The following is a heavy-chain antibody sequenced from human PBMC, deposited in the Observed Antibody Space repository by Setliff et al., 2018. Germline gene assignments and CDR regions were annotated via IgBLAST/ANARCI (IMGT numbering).Heavy chain of an antibody. CDR1: GGAVSGDY. CDR2: INYSGST. CDR3: AKEAVGNNYHYYMDV. Sequence: SETLSLTCSVSGGAVSGDYWTWIRQPPGKGLEYIGYINYSGSTNYNPSLKSRVTISGDTSKNQVSLRLSSVTAADTAVYHCAKEAVGNNYHYYMDVWGKGNRVTVSS. V-gene: IGHV4-59*02. J-gene: IGHJ6*03. D-gene: IGHD6-19*01.